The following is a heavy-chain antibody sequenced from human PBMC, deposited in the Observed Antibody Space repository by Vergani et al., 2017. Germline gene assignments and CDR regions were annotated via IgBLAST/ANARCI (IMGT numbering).Heavy chain of an antibody. J-gene: IGHJ4*02. CDR3: ARGDEWLVLF. D-gene: IGHD6-19*01. Sequence: QVQLQQWGAGLLKPSETLSLTCAVYGGSFSGYYWSWIRQPPGKGLEWIGEINHSGSTNYNPSLKSRVTISVDTSKNQFSPKLSSVTAADTAVYYCARGDEWLVLFWGQGTLVTVSS. CDR2: INHSGST. V-gene: IGHV4-34*01. CDR1: GGSFSGYY.